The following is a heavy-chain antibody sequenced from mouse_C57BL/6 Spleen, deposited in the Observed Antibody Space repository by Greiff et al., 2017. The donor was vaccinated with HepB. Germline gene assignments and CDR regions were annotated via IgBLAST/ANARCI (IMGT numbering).Heavy chain of an antibody. D-gene: IGHD2-1*01. Sequence: VQLKESGGGLVKPGGSLKLSCAASGFTFSSYAMSWVRQTPEKRLEWVATISDGGSYTYYPDNVKGRFTISRDNAKNNLYLQMSHLKSEDTAMYYCARGDYGNYYYYAMDYWGQGTSVTVSS. J-gene: IGHJ4*01. CDR1: GFTFSSYA. V-gene: IGHV5-4*01. CDR3: ARGDYGNYYYYAMDY. CDR2: ISDGGSYT.